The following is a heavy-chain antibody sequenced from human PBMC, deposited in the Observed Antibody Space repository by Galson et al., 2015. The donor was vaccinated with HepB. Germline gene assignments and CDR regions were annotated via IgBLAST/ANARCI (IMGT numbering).Heavy chain of an antibody. CDR3: ARVEGMAGYSYGYYYGMDV. CDR2: IIPILGIA. Sequence: CKASGGTFSSYAISWVRQAPGQGLEWMGRIIPILGIANYAQKFQGRVTITADKSTSTAYMELSSLRSEDTAVYYCARVEGMAGYSYGYYYGMDVWGQGTTVTVSS. J-gene: IGHJ6*02. CDR1: GGTFSSYA. V-gene: IGHV1-69*04. D-gene: IGHD5-18*01.